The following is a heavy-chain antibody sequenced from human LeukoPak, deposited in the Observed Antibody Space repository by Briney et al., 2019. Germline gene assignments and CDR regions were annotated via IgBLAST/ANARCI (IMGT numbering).Heavy chain of an antibody. CDR2: IIPIFGTA. J-gene: IGHJ4*02. CDR1: GGTFSSYA. D-gene: IGHD3-3*01. Sequence: ASVKVSCKASGGTFSSYAISWVRQAPGQGLEWMGGIIPIFGTANYAQKFQGRVTITADESTSTAYMELSSLRSEDTAVYYCASSERSFGVVITAPIDYWGQGTLVTGSS. V-gene: IGHV1-69*01. CDR3: ASSERSFGVVITAPIDY.